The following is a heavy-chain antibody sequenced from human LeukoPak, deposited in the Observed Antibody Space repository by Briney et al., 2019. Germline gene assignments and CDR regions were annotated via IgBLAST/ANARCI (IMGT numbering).Heavy chain of an antibody. CDR2: ISWNSGSI. CDR3: AKGDYGMDV. V-gene: IGHV3-9*01. J-gene: IGHJ6*02. Sequence: GGSLRLSCAASGFTFDDYAMHWVRQAPGKGLEWVSGISWNSGSIGYADSVKGRFTISRDNAKNSLYLHMNSLRAEDTALYYCAKGDYGMDVWGQGTTVTVS. CDR1: GFTFDDYA.